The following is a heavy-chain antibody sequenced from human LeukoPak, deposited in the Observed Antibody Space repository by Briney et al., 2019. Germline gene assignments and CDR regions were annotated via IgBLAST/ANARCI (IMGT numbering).Heavy chain of an antibody. D-gene: IGHD3-9*01. CDR1: GFTFGSYG. CDR2: MNWNGGRR. Sequence: RGSLRLSCAASGFTFGSYGMHWVRQAPGKGLEWVCGMNWNGGRRVYADSVKGRLNISREKAKNSLYLQMNTLRAEDTALYYCARGGYDILTGYGSGFDYWGQGTLVTVSS. J-gene: IGHJ4*02. V-gene: IGHV3-20*04. CDR3: ARGGYDILTGYGSGFDY.